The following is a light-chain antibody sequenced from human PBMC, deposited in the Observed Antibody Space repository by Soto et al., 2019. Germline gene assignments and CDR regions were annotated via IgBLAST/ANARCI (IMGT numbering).Light chain of an antibody. CDR2: GAS. J-gene: IGKJ3*01. Sequence: VVLTQSPGTLSLSPGERATLSCRASHNIGSRMLAWYQHKPGQSPRLLMYGASKRAADIPDRFSGSASGRDFPLTISRLEPEDVALYYCHHYDGSLFAFAPGTKVDIK. V-gene: IGKV3-20*01. CDR1: HNIGSRM. CDR3: HHYDGSLFA.